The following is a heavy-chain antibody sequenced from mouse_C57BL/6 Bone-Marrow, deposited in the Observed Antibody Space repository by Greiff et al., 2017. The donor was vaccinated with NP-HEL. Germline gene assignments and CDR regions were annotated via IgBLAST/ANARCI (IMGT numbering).Heavy chain of an antibody. CDR2: IRNKANGYTT. D-gene: IGHD1-1*01. CDR1: GFTFTDYY. CDR3: ARRYGSSPFDY. J-gene: IGHJ2*01. Sequence: EVHLVESGGGLVQPGGSLSLSCAASGFTFTDYYMSWVRQPPGKALEWLGFIRNKANGYTTEYSASVKGRFTISRDNSQSILYLQMNALRAEDSATFYYARRYGSSPFDYWGQGTTLTVSS. V-gene: IGHV7-3*01.